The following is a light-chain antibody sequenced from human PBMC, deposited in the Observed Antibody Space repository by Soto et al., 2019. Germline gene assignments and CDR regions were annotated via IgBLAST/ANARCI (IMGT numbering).Light chain of an antibody. Sequence: QSVLTQPPSASGSPGQSVTISCTGTSSDVGGYNYVSWYQQHPGNAPKLMIYEVSKRPSGVPDRFSGSKSGNTASLTVSGLQAEDEADYYCSSYAGSNNLVVFGGGTKVTVL. CDR3: SSYAGSNNLVV. V-gene: IGLV2-8*01. CDR2: EVS. CDR1: SSDVGGYNY. J-gene: IGLJ2*01.